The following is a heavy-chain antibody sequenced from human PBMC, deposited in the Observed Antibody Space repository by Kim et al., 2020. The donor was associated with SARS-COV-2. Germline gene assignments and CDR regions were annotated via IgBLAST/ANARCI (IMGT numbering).Heavy chain of an antibody. J-gene: IGHJ4*02. D-gene: IGHD3-9*01. CDR2: INHSGST. V-gene: IGHV4-34*01. CDR3: ARGSVGRYFDWLLSLYYFDY. Sequence: SETLSLTCAVYGGSFSGYYWSWIRQPPGKGLEWIGEINHSGSTNYIPSLKSRVTISVDTSKNQFSLKLSSVTAADTAVYYCARGSVGRYFDWLLSLYYFDYWGQGTLVTVSS. CDR1: GGSFSGYY.